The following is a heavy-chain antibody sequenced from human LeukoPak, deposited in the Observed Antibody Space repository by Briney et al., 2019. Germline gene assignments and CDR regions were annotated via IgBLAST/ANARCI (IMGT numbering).Heavy chain of an antibody. CDR2: ISSSSDYI. CDR1: GFTFSTYI. J-gene: IGHJ4*02. CDR3: ARGNIKFDY. Sequence: GGSLRLSCAASGFTFSTYIMNWVRQAPGKGLEWVSSISSSSDYIYYVDSVKGRFTISRDNAKNSLYLQMNSLRAEDTAVYYCARGNIKFDYWGQGTLAAVSS. V-gene: IGHV3-21*01.